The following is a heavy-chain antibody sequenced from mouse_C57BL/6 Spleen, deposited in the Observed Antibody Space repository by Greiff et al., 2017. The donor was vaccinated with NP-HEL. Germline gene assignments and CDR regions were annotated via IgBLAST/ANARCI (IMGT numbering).Heavy chain of an antibody. D-gene: IGHD2-1*01. Sequence: QVQLQQPGAELVKPGASVKMSCKASGYTFTSYWITWVKQRPGQGLEWIGDIYPGRGSTNYNEKFKSKATLTVDTSSSTAYMQLSSLTSEDSAVYYCARGNYGYAMDYWGQGTSVTVSS. J-gene: IGHJ4*01. CDR1: GYTFTSYW. CDR2: IYPGRGST. V-gene: IGHV1-55*01. CDR3: ARGNYGYAMDY.